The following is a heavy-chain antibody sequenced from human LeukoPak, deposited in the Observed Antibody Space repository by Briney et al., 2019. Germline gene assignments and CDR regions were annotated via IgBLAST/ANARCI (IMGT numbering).Heavy chain of an antibody. CDR3: ARGERITMVRGALDY. Sequence: ASVKVSCKASGGTFSSYAISWVRQAPGQGLEWMGGIIPIFGTANYAQKFQGRVTITADESTSTAYMELSSLRSEDTAVYYCARGERITMVRGALDYWGQGTLVTVSS. CDR2: IIPIFGTA. V-gene: IGHV1-69*01. D-gene: IGHD3-10*01. J-gene: IGHJ4*02. CDR1: GGTFSSYA.